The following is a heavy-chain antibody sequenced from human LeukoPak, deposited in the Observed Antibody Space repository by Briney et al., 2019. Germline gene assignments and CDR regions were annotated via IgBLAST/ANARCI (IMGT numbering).Heavy chain of an antibody. CDR3: ARRGSGLDY. CDR2: ISSSSNYI. J-gene: IGHJ4*02. Sequence: GRSLRLSCSASGFTFSSYNMNWVRQAPGKGLEWVSSISSSSNYIYYADSVKGRFTISRDNAKNSLYLQMNSLRVEDTAVYYCARRGSGLDYWGQGTLVTVSS. V-gene: IGHV3-21*01. CDR1: GFTFSSYN. D-gene: IGHD2-21*01.